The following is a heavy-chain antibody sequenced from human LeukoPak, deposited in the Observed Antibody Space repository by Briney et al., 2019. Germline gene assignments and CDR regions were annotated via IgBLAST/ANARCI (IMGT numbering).Heavy chain of an antibody. D-gene: IGHD4/OR15-4a*01. CDR2: ISYDGSKK. J-gene: IGHJ4*02. CDR3: ARDALGEGEDANYAVYYFDY. V-gene: IGHV3-30*03. Sequence: GSLRLSCAASGFTFSSHAMHWVCQAPGEGLEWVAVISYDGSKKNYADSVKGRFTISRDNSKNTQYLQMNSLRAEDTAVYYCARDALGEGEDANYAVYYFDYWGQGTPVTVSS. CDR1: GFTFSSHA.